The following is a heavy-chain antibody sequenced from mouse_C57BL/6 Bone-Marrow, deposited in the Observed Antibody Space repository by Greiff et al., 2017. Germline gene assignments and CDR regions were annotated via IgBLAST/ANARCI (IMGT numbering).Heavy chain of an antibody. D-gene: IGHD2-4*01. CDR1: GYTFTDYN. J-gene: IGHJ2*01. CDR2: INPNNGGT. CDR3: AREITTASYYFDY. Sequence: EVQLQQSGPELVKPGASVKIPCKASGYTFTDYNMDWVKQSHGKSLEWIGDINPNNGGTIYNQKFKGKATLTVDKSSSTAYMELRSLTSEDTAVYYCAREITTASYYFDYWGQGTTLTVSS. V-gene: IGHV1-18*01.